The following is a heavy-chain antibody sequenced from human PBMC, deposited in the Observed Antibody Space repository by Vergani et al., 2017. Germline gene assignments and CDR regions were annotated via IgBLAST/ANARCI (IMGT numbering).Heavy chain of an antibody. CDR3: TKGSVYYHDSAGHGYDPYTGFDL. D-gene: IGHD5-12*01. CDR1: GFTFDDYA. J-gene: IGHJ3*01. CDR2: ISWNSGSI. Sequence: EVQLLESGGNLVQPGGSLRLSCAASGFTFDDYAMHWVRQAPGKGLEWVSGISWNSGSIGYADSVKGRFTISRDNAKNSLYLQMNSLRAEDTAVYFCTKGSVYYHDSAGHGYDPYTGFDLWGQGTLVTVSS. V-gene: IGHV3-9*01.